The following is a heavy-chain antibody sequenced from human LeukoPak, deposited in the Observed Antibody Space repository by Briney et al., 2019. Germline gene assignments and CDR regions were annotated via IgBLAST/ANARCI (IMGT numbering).Heavy chain of an antibody. Sequence: PSETLSLTCTVSGGSISSSPYFWGWIRQPPGKGLEWIGSINYSGSTYYNPSLKSRVTISVDTSKNQFSLKLSSVTAADTAVFYCARGYYYDGSGYYSPWGQGTLVTVSS. V-gene: IGHV4-39*07. CDR3: ARGYYYDGSGYYSP. CDR1: GGSISSSPYF. CDR2: INYSGST. J-gene: IGHJ5*02. D-gene: IGHD3-22*01.